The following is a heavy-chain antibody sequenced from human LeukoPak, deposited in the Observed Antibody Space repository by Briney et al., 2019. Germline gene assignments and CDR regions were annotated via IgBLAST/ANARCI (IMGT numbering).Heavy chain of an antibody. Sequence: SETLSLTCAVYGGSFSGYYWSWIRQPPGKGLEWIGEIHHSGGTNYNPSLKSRVTISVDTSKNQFSLKLSSVTAADTAVYYCARAKGGSYSNDAFDIWGQGTMVTVSS. V-gene: IGHV4-34*01. CDR1: GGSFSGYY. CDR3: ARAKGGSYSNDAFDI. CDR2: IHHSGGT. J-gene: IGHJ3*02. D-gene: IGHD1-26*01.